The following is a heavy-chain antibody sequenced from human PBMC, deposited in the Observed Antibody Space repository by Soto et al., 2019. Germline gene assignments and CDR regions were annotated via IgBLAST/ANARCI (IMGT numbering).Heavy chain of an antibody. Sequence: PSETLSLTCTVSGASMSSGDYYWIWIRQPPGKGLECIGYISYTGSTYYNPSLKSRVTMPVDTSKNQFSLELISVTAADTAVYYCARAIYDYSDFFFDYWGQGTLVTVSS. CDR3: ARAIYDYSDFFFDY. CDR1: GASMSSGDYY. V-gene: IGHV4-30-4*01. J-gene: IGHJ4*02. CDR2: ISYTGST. D-gene: IGHD4-17*01.